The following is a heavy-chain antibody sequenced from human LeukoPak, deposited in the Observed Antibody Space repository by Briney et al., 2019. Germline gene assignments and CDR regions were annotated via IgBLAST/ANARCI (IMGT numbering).Heavy chain of an antibody. J-gene: IGHJ4*02. CDR1: GFTFSDYY. D-gene: IGHD6-13*01. V-gene: IGHV3-11*04. CDR2: IRGSGGDI. CDR3: ARDIVAAGLFFDY. Sequence: GGSLRLSSAASGFTFSDYYMGWIRQAPRKGLEWVSYIRGSGGDIHYADSVKGRFTISRDNAKSSLYLQMNSLRAEDTAVYYCARDIVAAGLFFDYWGQGTLVTVSS.